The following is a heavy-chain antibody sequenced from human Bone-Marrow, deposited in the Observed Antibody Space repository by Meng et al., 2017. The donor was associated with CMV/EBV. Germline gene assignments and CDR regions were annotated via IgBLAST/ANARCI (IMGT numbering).Heavy chain of an antibody. D-gene: IGHD6-6*01. V-gene: IGHV3-74*03. CDR1: GFTFSRHW. J-gene: IGHJ6*02. Sequence: GGSLRLSCAASGFTFSRHWMNWVRQAPGKGLVWVSRINSDGNRITYADSVKGRFTISRDNAKNTLFLQMNSLRAEDTAVYYCAKDSSSKAKYYGMDVWGQGTTVTVSS. CDR3: AKDSSSKAKYYGMDV. CDR2: INSDGNRI.